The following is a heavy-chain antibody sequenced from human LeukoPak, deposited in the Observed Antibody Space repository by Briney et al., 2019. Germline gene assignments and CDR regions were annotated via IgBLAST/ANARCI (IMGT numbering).Heavy chain of an antibody. CDR3: ASLSSLGVDHDS. J-gene: IGHJ4*02. D-gene: IGHD3-10*01. V-gene: IGHV4-30-4*01. CDR1: GGALTDGNHY. Sequence: PSQTLSLTCTVSGGALTDGNHYWSWIRQRPGGGLEWIGYIHHSGSTDYIVSLRSRLTMSLDRSKSQFSLRLTSVTAADTAVYYCASLSSLGVDHDSWGKGSLVTVSS. CDR2: IHHSGST.